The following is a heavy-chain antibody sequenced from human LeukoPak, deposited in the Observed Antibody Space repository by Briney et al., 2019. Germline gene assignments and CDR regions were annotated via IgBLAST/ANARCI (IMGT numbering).Heavy chain of an antibody. CDR2: IYSGGST. Sequence: PGGSLRLSCAASGFTVSSNYMSWVRQAPGKGLEWVSVIYSGGSTYYADSVKGRFTISRDNSKNTLYLQMTRLRAEDTAVYYCARDIGIAVAGTGGDAFDIWGQGTMVTVSS. CDR1: GFTVSSNY. CDR3: ARDIGIAVAGTGGDAFDI. J-gene: IGHJ3*02. V-gene: IGHV3-53*01. D-gene: IGHD6-19*01.